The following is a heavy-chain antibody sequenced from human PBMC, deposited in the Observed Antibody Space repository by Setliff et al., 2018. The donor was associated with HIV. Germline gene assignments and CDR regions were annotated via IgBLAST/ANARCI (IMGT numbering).Heavy chain of an antibody. CDR1: GGSISGSSYY. CDR3: ARSLAYCSGGGCSSGNYYYMDI. J-gene: IGHJ6*03. D-gene: IGHD2-15*01. V-gene: IGHV4-39*01. Sequence: SETLSLTCTVSGGSISGSSYYWGWIRQSPEKGLEWIGSIFHAGSTYYTPSLKSRVTLSVDTSENQYSLKLTSLIAADTAVYYCARSLAYCSGGGCSSGNYYYMDIWGKGTTVTV. CDR2: IFHAGST.